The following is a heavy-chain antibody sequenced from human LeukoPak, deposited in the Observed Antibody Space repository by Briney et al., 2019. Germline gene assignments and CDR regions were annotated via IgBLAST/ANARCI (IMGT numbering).Heavy chain of an antibody. J-gene: IGHJ4*02. D-gene: IGHD2-2*01. CDR2: ISWISGSI. CDR1: GFTFDNYA. CDR3: AKGDCSSTSCPPGSYFDY. V-gene: IGHV3-9*01. Sequence: GRSLRLSCAASGFTFDNYAMHWVRQAPGKGLEWVSGISWISGSIGYADSVKGRFTISRDNAKNSLYLQMNSLRAEDTALYYCAKGDCSSTSCPPGSYFDYWGQGTLVTVSS.